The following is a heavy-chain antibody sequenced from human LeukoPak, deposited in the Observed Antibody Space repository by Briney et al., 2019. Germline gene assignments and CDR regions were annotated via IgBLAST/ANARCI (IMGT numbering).Heavy chain of an antibody. D-gene: IGHD5-24*01. CDR1: GGSTSSYY. CDR2: IYYSGST. Sequence: PSETLSLTCTVSGGSTSSYYWSWIRQPPGKGLEWIGYIYYSGSTNYNPSLKSRVTMSVDTSKNQFSLKLSSVTAADTAVYYCARDRGGDGYNPFDYWGQGTLVTVSS. V-gene: IGHV4-59*01. J-gene: IGHJ4*02. CDR3: ARDRGGDGYNPFDY.